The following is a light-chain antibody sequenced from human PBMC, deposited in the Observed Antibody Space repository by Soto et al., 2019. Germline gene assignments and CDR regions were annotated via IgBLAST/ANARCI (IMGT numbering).Light chain of an antibody. CDR2: EVD. Sequence: QSALTQPASVSGSPGQSISISCTGSSSDVGAYNYVAWYQQKPGKAPKLLIYEVDNRPSGISHRLSGSKSGNTASLTISGLQTEDEADYYCSSYTVINTAVFGGGTQLTVL. J-gene: IGLJ3*02. CDR3: SSYTVINTAV. V-gene: IGLV2-14*01. CDR1: SSDVGAYNY.